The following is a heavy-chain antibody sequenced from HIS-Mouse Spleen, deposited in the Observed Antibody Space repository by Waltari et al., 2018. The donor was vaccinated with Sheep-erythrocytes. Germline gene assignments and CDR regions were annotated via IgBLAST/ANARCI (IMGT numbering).Heavy chain of an antibody. CDR2: ISWNMGRI. Sequence: EVQLVESGGGLVQPGRSLRLSCAASGFTCDDYAMPWVRQGPGKGVEGGSVISWNMGRIGYADSVKGRFTISRDNAKNSLYLQRNSLGAEDTALYYCAKDISRNIVVVPAAVGDYWGQGTLVTVSS. V-gene: IGHV3-9*01. J-gene: IGHJ4*02. CDR3: AKDISRNIVVVPAAVGDY. D-gene: IGHD2-2*01. CDR1: GFTCDDYA.